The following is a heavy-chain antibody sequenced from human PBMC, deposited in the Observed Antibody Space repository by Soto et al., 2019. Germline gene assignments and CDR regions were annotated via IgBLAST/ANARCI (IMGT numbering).Heavy chain of an antibody. V-gene: IGHV3-15*01. J-gene: IGHJ4*02. D-gene: IGHD2-21*02. CDR2: IKSKTDGERA. CDR3: VADTDGALYGDT. Sequence: VDLVESGGGLIKPGGSLRLSCAASGFSFSDAWVSWVRQSPGRGLEWVGRIKSKTDGERADYAATVRGRFPISRDDSSMIFFAETNGLKIEDTAVYYCVADTDGALYGDTWGPGTLVTVSP. CDR1: GFSFSDAW.